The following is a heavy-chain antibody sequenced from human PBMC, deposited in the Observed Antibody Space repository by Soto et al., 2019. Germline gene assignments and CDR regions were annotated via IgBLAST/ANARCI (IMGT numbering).Heavy chain of an antibody. D-gene: IGHD3-16*01. CDR1: SYVIESGHY. V-gene: IGHV4-38-2*01. J-gene: IGHJ6*02. CDR3: ARSPKYYPPGSSPFDS. Sequence: ETLSLTCVVSSYVIESGHYWGWVRQPPGKGLEWVGSIYDSGTTYYNPSLRSRVTISADTSKNQFSLSLTSVTAADTAVYYCARSPKYYPPGSSPFDSWGPGTTVTVSS. CDR2: IYDSGTT.